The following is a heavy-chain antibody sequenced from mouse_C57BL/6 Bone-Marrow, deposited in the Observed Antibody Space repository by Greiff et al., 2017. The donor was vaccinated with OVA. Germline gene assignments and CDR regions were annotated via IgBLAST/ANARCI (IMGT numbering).Heavy chain of an antibody. J-gene: IGHJ4*01. Sequence: VQLQQSGAELVKPGASVKMSCKASGYTFTSYWITWVKQRPGQGLEWIGDIYPGSGSTNYNEKFKSKATLTVDTSSSTAYMQLSSLTSEDSAVYYCARRRISNGYAMDYWGQGTSVTVSS. CDR2: IYPGSGST. V-gene: IGHV1-55*01. CDR3: ARRRISNGYAMDY. D-gene: IGHD2-5*01. CDR1: GYTFTSYW.